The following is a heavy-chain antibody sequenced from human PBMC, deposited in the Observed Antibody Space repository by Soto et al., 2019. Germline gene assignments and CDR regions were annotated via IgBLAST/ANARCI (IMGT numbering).Heavy chain of an antibody. J-gene: IGHJ3*02. CDR3: AKDHKVVVVAATVHDAFAI. Sequence: GGSLRLSCAASGFTFSSYAMSWVRQAPGKGLEWVSAISGSGGSTYYADSVKGRFTISRDNSKNTLYLQMNSLRAEDTAVYYCAKDHKVVVVAATVHDAFAIWGQGTMVTVSS. CDR2: ISGSGGST. V-gene: IGHV3-23*01. CDR1: GFTFSSYA. D-gene: IGHD2-15*01.